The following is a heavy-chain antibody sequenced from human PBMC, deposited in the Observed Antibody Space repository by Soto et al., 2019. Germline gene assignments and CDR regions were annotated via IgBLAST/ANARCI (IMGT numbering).Heavy chain of an antibody. CDR2: IWYDGSNK. CDR3: AKARHGSGTYSYFDY. V-gene: IGHV3-30*18. Sequence: QVQLVESGGGVVQPGRSLRLSCAASGFTFSSYAMHWVRQAPGNGLEWVAVIWYDGSNKNYADSVKGRFTISGDNSKNTLYLQMNGLRTEDTAVYYCAKARHGSGTYSYFDYWGQGILVTVSS. CDR1: GFTFSSYA. J-gene: IGHJ4*02. D-gene: IGHD3-10*01.